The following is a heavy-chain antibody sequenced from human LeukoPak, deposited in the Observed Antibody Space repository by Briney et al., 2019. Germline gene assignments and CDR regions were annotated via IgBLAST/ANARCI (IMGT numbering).Heavy chain of an antibody. J-gene: IGHJ6*02. D-gene: IGHD6-6*01. CDR2: ISAYTGNT. CDR1: GYTFTSFG. CDR3: ARDTRGSSSADYYYSGMDV. V-gene: IGHV1-18*01. Sequence: ASVKVSCKASGYTFTSFGITWVRQAPGQGPEWMGWISAYTGNTNYPQNLQGRVTMTTDTSTSTAYMELRSLRSDDTAVYYCARDTRGSSSADYYYSGMDVWGQGTTVTVSS.